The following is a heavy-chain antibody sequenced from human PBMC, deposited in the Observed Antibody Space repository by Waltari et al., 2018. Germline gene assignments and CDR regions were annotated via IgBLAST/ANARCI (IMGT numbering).Heavy chain of an antibody. D-gene: IGHD6-19*01. Sequence: QVQLQESGSGLVKPSETLSLTCTVSGGSISSYYWSWIRQPPGKGLEWIGYIYYSGSTQYNPSLKSRVTISVDTSKNQFSRKLSSVTAADTAVYYCARVVGIAVAGSSGTFDPWGQGTLVTVSS. CDR1: GGSISSYY. J-gene: IGHJ5*02. CDR3: ARVVGIAVAGSSGTFDP. V-gene: IGHV4-59*01. CDR2: IYYSGST.